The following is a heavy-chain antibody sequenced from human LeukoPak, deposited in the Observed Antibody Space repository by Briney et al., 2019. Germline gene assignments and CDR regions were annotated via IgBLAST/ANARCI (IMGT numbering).Heavy chain of an antibody. J-gene: IGHJ4*02. D-gene: IGHD3-16*01. CDR2: ISSTGGTR. CDR3: TRGMLRQPPDY. CDR1: GITFSSYG. V-gene: IGHV3-23*01. Sequence: GSLRLSCAASGITFSSYGMSGGRQAPGKGLEWVSSISSTGGTRYYADSVRGRFTISRDNSKTPLYLQMNSLRVEDPPIYYCTRGMLRQPPDYWGQGMLVTVSS.